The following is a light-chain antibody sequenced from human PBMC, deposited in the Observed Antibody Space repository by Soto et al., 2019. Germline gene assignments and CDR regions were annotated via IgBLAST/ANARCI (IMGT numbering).Light chain of an antibody. CDR1: QDISVY. J-gene: IGKJ5*01. Sequence: DIQMTQSPSSLSASVGDRVTITCRASQDISVYLAWYQQKPGKVPKLLIYSASTLQSGVPTRFSGSGSGTDFTLTISSLQPEDFATYFFQNFNTPPLTFGQRTRLEI. CDR2: SAS. V-gene: IGKV1-27*01. CDR3: QNFNTPPLT.